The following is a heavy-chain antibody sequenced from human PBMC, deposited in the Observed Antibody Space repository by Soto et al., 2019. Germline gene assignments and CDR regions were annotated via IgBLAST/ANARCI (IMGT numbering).Heavy chain of an antibody. J-gene: IGHJ6*02. D-gene: IGHD2-15*01. Sequence: QVQLEQSGAEVRKPGSSMKVSCKASGGTFRSYAINWVRQAPGQGLEWMGGIIPMFDTTDYAQRFQGRVRITADESTRTAYMELTSLRSEDTAVYYCARMVVVAAAKYYYYAMDVWGQGTTVTVSS. V-gene: IGHV1-69*01. CDR3: ARMVVVAAAKYYYYAMDV. CDR2: IIPMFDTT. CDR1: GGTFRSYA.